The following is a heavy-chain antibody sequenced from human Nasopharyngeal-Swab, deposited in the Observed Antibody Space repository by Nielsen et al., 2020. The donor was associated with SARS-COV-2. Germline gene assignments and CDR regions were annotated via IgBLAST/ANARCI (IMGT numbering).Heavy chain of an antibody. CDR1: GFTFTSSA. CDR3: ARLSLLIPYYYYGMDV. V-gene: IGHV1-58*01. J-gene: IGHJ6*02. CDR2: IVVGSGNT. D-gene: IGHD2-21*01. Sequence: SVKVSCKASGFTFTSSAVQWVRQARGQRLEWIGWIVVGSGNTNYAQKFQERVTITRDMSISTAYMELSRLRSDDTAVYYCARLSLLIPYYYYGMDVWGQGTTVTVSS.